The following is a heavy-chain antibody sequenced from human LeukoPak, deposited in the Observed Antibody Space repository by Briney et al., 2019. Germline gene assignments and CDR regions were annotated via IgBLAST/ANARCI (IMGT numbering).Heavy chain of an antibody. Sequence: SETLSLTCTVSGGSISSSSYYWGWIRQPPGKGLQWIGTIYYRGSTYYDPSLKSRVTISVDTSKNQFSLKLSSVTAADTAVYYCARGERYSSGWYGEYYFDYWGQGTLVTVSS. V-gene: IGHV4-39*01. CDR2: IYYRGST. J-gene: IGHJ4*02. CDR1: GGSISSSSYY. CDR3: ARGERYSSGWYGEYYFDY. D-gene: IGHD6-19*01.